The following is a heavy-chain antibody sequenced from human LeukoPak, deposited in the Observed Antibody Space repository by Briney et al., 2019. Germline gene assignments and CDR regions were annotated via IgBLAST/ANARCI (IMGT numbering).Heavy chain of an antibody. V-gene: IGHV4-39*01. CDR3: ARGPVHYYDSSGYYYGEDY. CDR1: GGSISSSSYY. Sequence: SETLSLTCTVSGGSISSSSYYWGWIRQPPGKGLEWIGSIYYSGSTYYNPSLKSRVTISVDTSKNQFSLKLSSVTAADTAVYYCARGPVHYYDSSGYYYGEDYWGQGTLVTVSS. D-gene: IGHD3-22*01. J-gene: IGHJ4*02. CDR2: IYYSGST.